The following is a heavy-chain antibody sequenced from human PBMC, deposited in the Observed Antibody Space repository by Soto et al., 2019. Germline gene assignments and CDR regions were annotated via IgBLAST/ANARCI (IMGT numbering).Heavy chain of an antibody. D-gene: IGHD1-26*01. CDR1: RDSFTSCS. Sequence: ASVKVSCKAARDSFTSCSMNWVRQAPGQGLEWMGVINPHGGSTAYAQKFKGRVTLTRDTSASTVYMEVSSLTSEDTAMYYCARSSGGNFGIIIEGTNWFAPWGQGTLVTVS. J-gene: IGHJ5*02. CDR3: ARSSGGNFGIIIEGTNWFAP. V-gene: IGHV1-46*01. CDR2: INPHGGST.